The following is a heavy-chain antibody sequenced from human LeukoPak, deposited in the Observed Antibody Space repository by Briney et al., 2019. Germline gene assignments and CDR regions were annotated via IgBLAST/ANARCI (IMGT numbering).Heavy chain of an antibody. J-gene: IGHJ4*02. CDR2: INHSGST. V-gene: IGHV4-34*01. CDR1: GGSFSGYY. Sequence: SETPSLTCAVYGGSFSGYYWSWIRQPPGKGLEWIGEINHSGSTNYNPSLKSRVTISVDTSKNQFSLKLNSVTAADTAVYSCARSDSSGYYFVYWGQGTLVTVSS. D-gene: IGHD3-22*01. CDR3: ARSDSSGYYFVY.